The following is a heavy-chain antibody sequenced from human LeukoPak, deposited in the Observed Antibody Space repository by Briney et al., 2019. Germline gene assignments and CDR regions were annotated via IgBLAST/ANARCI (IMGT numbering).Heavy chain of an antibody. CDR2: IYYSGST. V-gene: IGHV4-30-4*01. Sequence: PSQTLSLTCTVSGGSISSGDYYWSWIRQPPGKGLEWIGYIYYSGSTYYSPSLKSRVTISVDTSKNQFSLKLSSVTAADTAVYYCARDQGGGSCIDYWGQGTLVTVSS. D-gene: IGHD2-15*01. CDR1: GGSISSGDYY. CDR3: ARDQGGGSCIDY. J-gene: IGHJ4*02.